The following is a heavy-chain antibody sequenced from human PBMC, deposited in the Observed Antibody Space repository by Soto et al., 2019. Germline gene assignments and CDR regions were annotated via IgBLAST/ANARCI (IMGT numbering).Heavy chain of an antibody. CDR2: ISPKNGNT. D-gene: IGHD3-3*01. J-gene: IGHJ5*02. V-gene: IGHV1-18*04. CDR1: GYSFSTSD. CDR3: ATSDDSGFDP. Sequence: LLLQSGAALKKPGASVKISCKASGYSFSTSDISRLRQAPGQGPEWMGRISPKNGNTNYAQNFQDRVTMTANTSSSTAYMELRGLRSDDTAKYYCATSDDSGFDPWGQGTLVTVSS.